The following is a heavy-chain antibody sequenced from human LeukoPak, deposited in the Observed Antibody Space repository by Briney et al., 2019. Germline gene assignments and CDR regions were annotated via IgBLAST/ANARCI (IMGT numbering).Heavy chain of an antibody. V-gene: IGHV3-21*01. D-gene: IGHD3-22*01. Sequence: PGGSLRLSCAASGFTFSSYEMNWVRQAPGKGLEWVSSISSSSSYIYYADSVKGRFTISRDNAKNSLYLQMNSLRAEDTAVYYCARDLDYYDSSGYYPAFDYWGQGTLVTVSS. CDR1: GFTFSSYE. CDR2: ISSSSSYI. J-gene: IGHJ4*02. CDR3: ARDLDYYDSSGYYPAFDY.